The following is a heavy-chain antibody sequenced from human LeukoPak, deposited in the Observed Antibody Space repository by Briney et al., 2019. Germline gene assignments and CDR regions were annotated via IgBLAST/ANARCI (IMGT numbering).Heavy chain of an antibody. J-gene: IGHJ4*02. D-gene: IGHD3-22*01. CDR1: GFTLSSYS. CDR2: ISSSSSYI. Sequence: KAGGSLRLSCAASGFTLSSYSMNWVRQAPGKGLEWVSSISSSSSYIYYADSVKGRFTISRDNAKNSLYVQMDSLRAEDTAVYYCARGDSSGYVCDYWGQGTLVTVSS. CDR3: ARGDSSGYVCDY. V-gene: IGHV3-21*06.